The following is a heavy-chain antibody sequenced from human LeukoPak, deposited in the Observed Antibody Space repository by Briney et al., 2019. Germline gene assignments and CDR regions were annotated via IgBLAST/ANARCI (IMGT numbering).Heavy chain of an antibody. D-gene: IGHD2-2*01. CDR3: AKGKDIVVVPARLDY. CDR2: ISGSGGST. Sequence: GGSLRLSCAASGFTFSSYAMSWVRPAPGKGLEWVSAISGSGGSTYYADSVKGRFTISRDNSKNTLYLQMNSLRAEDTAVYYCAKGKDIVVVPARLDYWGQGTLVTVSS. V-gene: IGHV3-23*01. CDR1: GFTFSSYA. J-gene: IGHJ4*02.